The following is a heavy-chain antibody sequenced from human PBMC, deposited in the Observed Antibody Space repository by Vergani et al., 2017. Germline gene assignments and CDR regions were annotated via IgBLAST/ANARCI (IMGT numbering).Heavy chain of an antibody. J-gene: IGHJ1*01. Sequence: QVHLVESGGGVVQPGRSLRLSCVVSGCTSSYYGMHWVRQAPGKGLEWVAVISYDGTQKYYADSVKGRFTISRDNSKSTLYLQMNSLRTEDTAVYYCATKSCCTPGCQIGYFREWGQGSLVTVSS. CDR1: GCTSSYYG. CDR2: ISYDGTQK. D-gene: IGHD1-1*01. V-gene: IGHV3-30*03. CDR3: ATKSCCTPGCQIGYFRE.